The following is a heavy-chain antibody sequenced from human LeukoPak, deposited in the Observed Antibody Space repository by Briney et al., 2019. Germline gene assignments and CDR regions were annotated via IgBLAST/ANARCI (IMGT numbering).Heavy chain of an antibody. CDR1: GFTFSSYG. Sequence: GGTLRLSCAASGFTFSSYGMSWVRQAPGKGLEWVSAISGSGGSTYYADSVKGRFTISRDNSKTTAYLQMDSLRLDDSAVYYCAKEGCRGFGELIYIAYWGQGTLVTVSS. J-gene: IGHJ4*02. V-gene: IGHV3-23*01. D-gene: IGHD3-10*01. CDR2: ISGSGGST. CDR3: AKEGCRGFGELIYIAY.